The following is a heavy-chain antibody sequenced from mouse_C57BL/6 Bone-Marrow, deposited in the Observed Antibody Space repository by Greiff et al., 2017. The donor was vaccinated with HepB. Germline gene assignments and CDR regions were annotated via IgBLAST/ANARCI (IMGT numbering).Heavy chain of an antibody. D-gene: IGHD1-1*01. CDR3: ARSDYNGSSYHYYAMDY. CDR2: INPSSGYT. Sequence: QVQLQQSGAELARPGASVKMSCKASGYTFTSYTMHWVKQRPGQGLEWIGYINPSSGYTKYNQKFKDKATLTADKSSSTAYMKLSSLTSEDSAVYYCARSDYNGSSYHYYAMDYWGQGTSVTVSS. CDR1: GYTFTSYT. V-gene: IGHV1-4*01. J-gene: IGHJ4*01.